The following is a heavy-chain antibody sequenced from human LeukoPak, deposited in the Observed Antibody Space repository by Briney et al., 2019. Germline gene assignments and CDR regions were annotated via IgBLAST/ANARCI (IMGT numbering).Heavy chain of an antibody. Sequence: QTGGSLRLSCAASGFTFSSYWMSWVRQAPGKGLEWVANIKQDGSEKYYVDSVKGRFTISRDNAKNTLYLQMNSLRSEDTAVYYCAKGRGSYDGSGPFDYWGQGSLVTVSS. CDR1: GFTFSSYW. J-gene: IGHJ4*02. D-gene: IGHD3-22*01. V-gene: IGHV3-7*01. CDR2: IKQDGSEK. CDR3: AKGRGSYDGSGPFDY.